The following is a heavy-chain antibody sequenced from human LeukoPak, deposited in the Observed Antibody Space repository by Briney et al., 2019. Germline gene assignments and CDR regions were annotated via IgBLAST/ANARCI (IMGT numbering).Heavy chain of an antibody. CDR3: AKVSSGVAVAGTFDY. CDR2: ISGSGGST. V-gene: IGHV3-23*01. J-gene: IGHJ4*02. Sequence: GGSLRLSCAASGFTFSIYAMSWVRQAPGKGLEWVSGISGSGGSTYYADSVKGRFTISRDNSKNTLYLQMNSLRAEDTAVYYCAKVSSGVAVAGTFDYWGQGTLVTVSS. CDR1: GFTFSIYA. D-gene: IGHD6-19*01.